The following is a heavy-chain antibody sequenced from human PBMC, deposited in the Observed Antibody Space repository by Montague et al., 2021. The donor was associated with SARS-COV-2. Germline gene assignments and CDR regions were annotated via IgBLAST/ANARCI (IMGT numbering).Heavy chain of an antibody. CDR2: INHRGST. CDR3: AGEQEVYAISGDLNY. Sequence: SETLSLTCGVDGGSFNIYYWSWIRQPPGKGLEWIGEINHRGSTNNNPSLNTRVTISIDTDKNQFSLKLSSVTAADTAVYYCAGEQEVYAISGDLNYWGQGTLVTVSS. D-gene: IGHD2-8*01. J-gene: IGHJ4*02. CDR1: GGSFNIYY. V-gene: IGHV4-34*01.